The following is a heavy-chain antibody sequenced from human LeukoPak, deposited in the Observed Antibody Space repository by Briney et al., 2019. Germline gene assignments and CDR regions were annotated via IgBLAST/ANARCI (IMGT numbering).Heavy chain of an antibody. Sequence: ASVKVSCKASGYTFTNYAIHWVRQAPGQRLEWMGWINAGIGNTKYSQKFQDRVAITRDTSASTAYMELSSLRSEDTSVYYCARTQGVYYGGNFGAFDIWGQGTMVTASS. J-gene: IGHJ3*02. V-gene: IGHV1-3*01. CDR1: GYTFTNYA. CDR3: ARTQGVYYGGNFGAFDI. D-gene: IGHD4-23*01. CDR2: INAGIGNT.